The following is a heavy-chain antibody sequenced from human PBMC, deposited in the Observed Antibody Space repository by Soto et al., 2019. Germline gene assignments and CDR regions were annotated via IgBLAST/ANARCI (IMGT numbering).Heavy chain of an antibody. V-gene: IGHV3-7*05. CDR2: IKQDGSEI. Sequence: EVQLVESGGGLVQSGGSLRLSCAASGFTFSSYWMSWVRQGPGKGPEWVANIKQDGSEIYYVDSVKGRFTISRDNAKSSLYLQMTSLRAEDTAVYHCAKSLSAIPGDSWGQGTQVTVSS. CDR1: GFTFSSYW. D-gene: IGHD2-2*01. J-gene: IGHJ4*02. CDR3: AKSLSAIPGDS.